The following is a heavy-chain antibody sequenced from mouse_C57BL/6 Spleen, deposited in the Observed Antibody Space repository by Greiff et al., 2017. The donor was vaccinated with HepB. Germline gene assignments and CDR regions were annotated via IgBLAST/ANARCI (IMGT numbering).Heavy chain of an antibody. Sequence: QVQLKQSGAELAKPGASVKLSCKASGYTFTSYCMHWVKQRPGQGLEWIGYINPSSGYTKYNQKFKDKATLTADKSSSTAYMQLRSLTYEDSAVYYCAKGSNYHAMDYWGKGTSVTVSS. D-gene: IGHD2-5*01. CDR2: INPSSGYT. J-gene: IGHJ4*01. CDR3: AKGSNYHAMDY. CDR1: GYTFTSYC. V-gene: IGHV1-7*01.